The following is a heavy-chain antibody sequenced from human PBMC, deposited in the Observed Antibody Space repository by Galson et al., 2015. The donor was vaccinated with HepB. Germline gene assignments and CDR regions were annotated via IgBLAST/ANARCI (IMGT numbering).Heavy chain of an antibody. J-gene: IGHJ4*02. Sequence: SVKVSCKASGGTFSSYAISWVRQAPGQGLEWMGGIIPIFGTANYAQKFQGRVTITADKSTSTAYMELSSLRSEDTAVYYCARGVPSSSWYDYWGQGTLVTVSS. CDR3: ARGVPSSSWYDY. CDR2: IIPIFGTA. CDR1: GGTFSSYA. V-gene: IGHV1-69*06. D-gene: IGHD6-13*01.